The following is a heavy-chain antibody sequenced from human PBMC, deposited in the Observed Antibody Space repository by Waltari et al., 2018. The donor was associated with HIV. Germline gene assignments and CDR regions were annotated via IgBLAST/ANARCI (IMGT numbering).Heavy chain of an antibody. J-gene: IGHJ4*02. CDR1: GYSLPDYW. V-gene: IGHV5-51*01. D-gene: IGHD3-10*01. CDR3: ARRDDSGVYYTY. CDR2: IYPGDSDT. Sequence: EVQLVQSGAAVNKPGESLKTAGQGSGYSLPDYWSGWVRQAAGKGLEWMGMIYPGDSDTRYSPSFQGQVTISADRSITTAYLQWSSLKASDTATYYCARRDDSGVYYTYWGQGTLVTVSS.